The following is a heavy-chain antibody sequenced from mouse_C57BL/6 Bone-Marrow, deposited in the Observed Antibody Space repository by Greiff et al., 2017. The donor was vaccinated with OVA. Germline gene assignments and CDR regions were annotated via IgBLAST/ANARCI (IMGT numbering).Heavy chain of an antibody. Sequence: QVQLQQSGAELARPGASVKLSCKASGYTFTSYGISWVKQRPGQGLEWIGEIYPRSGNTYYNEKFKGKATLTADKSSSTAYMELRSLTSEDSAVYFCARDGYYSFAYWGQGTLVTVSA. CDR3: ARDGYYSFAY. CDR2: IYPRSGNT. CDR1: GYTFTSYG. J-gene: IGHJ3*01. D-gene: IGHD2-3*01. V-gene: IGHV1-81*01.